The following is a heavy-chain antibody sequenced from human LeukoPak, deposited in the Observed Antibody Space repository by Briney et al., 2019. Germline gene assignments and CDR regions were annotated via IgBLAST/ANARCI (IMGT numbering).Heavy chain of an antibody. CDR3: ARSPPSYYYYYMDV. CDR2: IYYSGST. J-gene: IGHJ6*03. Sequence: SETLSLTCTVSGGSISSSSYYWGWIRQPPGKGLEWIGSIYYSGSTYYNPSLKSRVTISVDTSKNQFSLKLSSVTAADTAVYYCARSPPSYYYYYMDVWGKGTTVTVSS. V-gene: IGHV4-39*01. CDR1: GGSISSSSYY.